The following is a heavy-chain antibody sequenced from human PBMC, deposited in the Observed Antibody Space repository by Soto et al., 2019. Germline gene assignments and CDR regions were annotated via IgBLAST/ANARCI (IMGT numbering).Heavy chain of an antibody. V-gene: IGHV4-59*12. D-gene: IGHD6-13*01. CDR2: IYFSGGT. Sequence: SETLSLTCTVSGGSISNYYWSWFRQPPGKGLEWIGYIYFSGGTNYNPSLKSRVTISVDTSKNQFSLKLSSVTAADTAVYYCARESRSWYGSIWDYWGQGTLVTVSS. CDR1: GGSISNYY. CDR3: ARESRSWYGSIWDY. J-gene: IGHJ4*02.